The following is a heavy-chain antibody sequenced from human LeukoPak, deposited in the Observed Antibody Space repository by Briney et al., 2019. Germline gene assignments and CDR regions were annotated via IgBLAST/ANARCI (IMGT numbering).Heavy chain of an antibody. V-gene: IGHV3-74*01. D-gene: IGHD6-13*01. CDR2: INSEKSNT. CDR3: ARGARYSSSVVDY. J-gene: IGHJ4*02. CDR1: GFTFSTYW. Sequence: PGGSLRLSCAASGFTFSTYWMHWVRHAPGKGLVWVSHINSEKSNTRYADSVKGRFTSSSDNSKNTLYLQMNSLRAEDTAVYDCARGARYSSSVVDYGGQGSLVTVSS.